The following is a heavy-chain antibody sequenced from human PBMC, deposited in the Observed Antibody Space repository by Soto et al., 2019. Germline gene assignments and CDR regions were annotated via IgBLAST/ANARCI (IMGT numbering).Heavy chain of an antibody. CDR1: GFTFSNAW. Sequence: PGGSLRLSCAASGFTFSNAWMNWVRQAPGKGLEWVGRIKSKTDGGTTDYAAPVKGRFTISRDDSKNTLYLQMNSLKTEDTAVYYCTTEKWGQFSFYYSYGMDVWGQGTTVTVSS. V-gene: IGHV3-15*07. CDR3: TTEKWGQFSFYYSYGMDV. D-gene: IGHD2-8*01. J-gene: IGHJ6*02. CDR2: IKSKTDGGTT.